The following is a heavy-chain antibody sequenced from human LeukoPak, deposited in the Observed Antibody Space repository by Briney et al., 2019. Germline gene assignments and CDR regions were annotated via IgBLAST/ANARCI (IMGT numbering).Heavy chain of an antibody. CDR1: GYTPTELS. CDR2: FDPEDGET. D-gene: IGHD1-1*01. CDR3: ARAHRQLERLGRYYFDY. Sequence: ASVKVSCKVSGYTPTELSMHWVRQAPGKGLEWMGGFDPEDGETIYAQKFQGRVTMTEDTSTDTAYMELSSLRSEDTAVYYCARAHRQLERLGRYYFDYWGQGTLVTVSS. V-gene: IGHV1-24*01. J-gene: IGHJ4*02.